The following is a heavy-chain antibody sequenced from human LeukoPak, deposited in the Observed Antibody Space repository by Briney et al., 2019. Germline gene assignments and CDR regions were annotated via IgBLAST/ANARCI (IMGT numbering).Heavy chain of an antibody. CDR3: ARGERAGFLAYCGGDCYSGIDY. CDR2: INHSGST. J-gene: IGHJ4*02. Sequence: SETLSLTCAVSGGSFSGYYWSWIRQPPGKGLEWIGEINHSGSTNYNPSLKSRVTISVDTSKNQFSLKLSSVTAADTAVYYCARGERAGFLAYCGGDCYSGIDYWGQGTLVTVSS. CDR1: GGSFSGYY. D-gene: IGHD2-21*02. V-gene: IGHV4-34*09.